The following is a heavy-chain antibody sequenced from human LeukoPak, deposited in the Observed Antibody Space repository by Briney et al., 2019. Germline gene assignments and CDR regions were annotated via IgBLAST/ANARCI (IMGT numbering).Heavy chain of an antibody. Sequence: SQTLSLTCTVSGGSISSGDCYWSWIRQPPGKGLEWIGYIYYSGSTYYNPSLKSRVTISVDTSKNQFSLKLSSVTAADTAVYYCARDVNYCSSTSCSLGMDVWGQGTTVTVSS. V-gene: IGHV4-30-4*01. CDR3: ARDVNYCSSTSCSLGMDV. D-gene: IGHD2-2*01. CDR2: IYYSGST. CDR1: GGSISSGDCY. J-gene: IGHJ6*02.